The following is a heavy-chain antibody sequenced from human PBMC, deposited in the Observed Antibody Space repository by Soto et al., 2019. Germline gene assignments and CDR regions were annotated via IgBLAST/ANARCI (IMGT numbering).Heavy chain of an antibody. D-gene: IGHD2-15*01. Sequence: SETLSLTCAVSGYSISSGYYWGWIRQPPGKGLEWIGSIYHSGSTYYNPSLKSRVTISVDTSKNQFSLKLSSVTAADTAVYYCARESADGGSDNWFDPWGQGTLVTVS. CDR2: IYHSGST. CDR3: ARESADGGSDNWFDP. J-gene: IGHJ5*02. CDR1: GYSISSGYY. V-gene: IGHV4-38-2*02.